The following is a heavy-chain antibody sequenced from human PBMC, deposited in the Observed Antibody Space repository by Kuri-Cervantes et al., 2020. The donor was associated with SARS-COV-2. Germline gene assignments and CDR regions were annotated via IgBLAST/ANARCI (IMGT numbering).Heavy chain of an antibody. V-gene: IGHV3-23*01. CDR2: ISGSGGST. CDR3: AKDPAGGLNWFDP. D-gene: IGHD6-13*01. Sequence: GESLKISCAASGFTFSSRAMSWVRQAPGKGLEWVSSISGSGGSTCYADSVKGRFTISRDNSKNTPYVQMNSLRAEDTAVYYCAKDPAGGLNWFDPGGQGTLVTVSS. J-gene: IGHJ5*02. CDR1: GFTFSSRA.